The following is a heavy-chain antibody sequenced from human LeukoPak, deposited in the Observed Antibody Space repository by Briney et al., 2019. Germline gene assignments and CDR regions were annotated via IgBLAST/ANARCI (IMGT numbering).Heavy chain of an antibody. V-gene: IGHV3-23*01. CDR3: AKAFTKTFLEWLQKAWFDP. J-gene: IGHJ5*02. CDR1: GFTFSSYA. D-gene: IGHD3-3*01. CDR2: ISGSGGST. Sequence: GGSLRLSCAASGFTFSSYAMSWVRQAPGKGLEWVSAISGSGGSTYYADSVKGRFTIYRDNSKNTLYLQMNSLRAEDTAVYYCAKAFTKTFLEWLQKAWFDPWGQGTLVTVSS.